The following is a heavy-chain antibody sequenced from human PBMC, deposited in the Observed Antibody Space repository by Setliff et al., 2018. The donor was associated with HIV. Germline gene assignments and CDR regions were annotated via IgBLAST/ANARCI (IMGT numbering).Heavy chain of an antibody. V-gene: IGHV3-23*01. CDR3: AKGFRPVDTALVSGPTY. CDR1: GFTFSSYA. D-gene: IGHD5-18*01. J-gene: IGHJ4*02. CDR2: ISGSAGST. Sequence: PGGSLRLSCAVSGFTFSSYAMSWVRQAPGKGLEWVSAISGSAGSTYYADSVKGRFTISGDNSKNTLYLQMNSLRADDTAIYYCAKGFRPVDTALVSGPTYWGQGIRVTVSS.